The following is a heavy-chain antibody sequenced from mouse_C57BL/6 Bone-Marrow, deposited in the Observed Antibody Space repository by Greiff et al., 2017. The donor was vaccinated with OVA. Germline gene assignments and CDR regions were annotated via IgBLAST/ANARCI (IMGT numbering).Heavy chain of an antibody. CDR1: GYTFTDYN. V-gene: IGHV1-18*01. J-gene: IGHJ2*01. CDR3: AREIYYGSSLYFDY. CDR2: INPNNGGT. Sequence: EVQLKESGPALVKPGASVKIPCKASGYTFTDYNMDWVKQSHGKSLEWIGDINPNNGGTIYNQKFKGKATLTVDKSSSTAYMELRSLTSEDTAVYYCAREIYYGSSLYFDYWGQGTTLTVSS. D-gene: IGHD1-1*01.